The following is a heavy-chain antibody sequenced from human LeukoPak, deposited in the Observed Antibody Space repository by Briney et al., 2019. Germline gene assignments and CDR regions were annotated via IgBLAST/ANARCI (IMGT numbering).Heavy chain of an antibody. D-gene: IGHD1-26*01. CDR3: VSYYETY. V-gene: IGHV3-74*01. Sequence: QPGGSLRLSCAAPGNYWMHWVRQAPGKGLVWVSHINGDGSWTTYADSVKGLFTISKDNAKNTVYLQMNNLRAEDTAVYYCVSYYETYWGRGTLVTVSS. CDR1: GNYW. J-gene: IGHJ4*02. CDR2: INGDGSWT.